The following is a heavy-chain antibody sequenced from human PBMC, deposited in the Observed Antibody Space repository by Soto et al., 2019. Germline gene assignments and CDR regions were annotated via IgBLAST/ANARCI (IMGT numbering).Heavy chain of an antibody. Sequence: VASVKVSCKTSGYTFTEYYVFWVRQAPGQGLEWMGWINPNNGVTKYAQRFLGRVTMTRDTSISTAYMEVSRLGSDDTAVYFCARDSKYSSSAFMDPWGQGTLVTVSS. CDR2: INPNNGVT. CDR3: ARDSKYSSSAFMDP. D-gene: IGHD6-13*01. CDR1: GYTFTEYY. J-gene: IGHJ5*02. V-gene: IGHV1-2*02.